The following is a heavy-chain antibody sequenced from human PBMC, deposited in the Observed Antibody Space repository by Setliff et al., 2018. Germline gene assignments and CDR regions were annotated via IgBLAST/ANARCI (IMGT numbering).Heavy chain of an antibody. D-gene: IGHD5-18*01. J-gene: IGHJ6*03. CDR3: AREGVDTRSSTDYRYYMDV. V-gene: IGHV1-69*05. Sequence: ASVKVSCKASGGTFSSYGISWVRQAPGQGLEWMGGTIPMFGTTNYARKFQGRVTIMTDESTSTAYMQLSSLGSGDTAVYYCAREGVDTRSSTDYRYYMDVWGKGTTVTVSS. CDR1: GGTFSSYG. CDR2: TIPMFGTT.